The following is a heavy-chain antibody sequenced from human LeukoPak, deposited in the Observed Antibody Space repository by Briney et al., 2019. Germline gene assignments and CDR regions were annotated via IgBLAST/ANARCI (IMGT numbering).Heavy chain of an antibody. Sequence: PGGSLRLSCAASGFTFSSYGMHWVRQAPGKGLEWVAVISFDASNKYYADSVKGRFTISRDSSKNTLYLQMNSLRAEDAAVYYCATEGSFDYWGQGTLVTVSS. CDR2: ISFDASNK. J-gene: IGHJ4*02. V-gene: IGHV3-30*03. CDR3: ATEGSFDY. CDR1: GFTFSSYG.